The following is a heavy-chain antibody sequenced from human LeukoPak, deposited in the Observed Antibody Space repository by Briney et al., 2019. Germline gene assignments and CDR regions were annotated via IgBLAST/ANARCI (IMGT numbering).Heavy chain of an antibody. J-gene: IGHJ4*02. CDR1: GGTFSNYA. V-gene: IGHV1-69*13. Sequence: SVKVSCKASGGTFSNYAISWVRQAPGQGLEWMGGIIPIFGTANYVQKFQGRVTITADESTSTAYMELSSLRSEDTAVYYCARGDSAYDLFGHIDYWGQGTLVTVSS. CDR2: IIPIFGTA. D-gene: IGHD5-12*01. CDR3: ARGDSAYDLFGHIDY.